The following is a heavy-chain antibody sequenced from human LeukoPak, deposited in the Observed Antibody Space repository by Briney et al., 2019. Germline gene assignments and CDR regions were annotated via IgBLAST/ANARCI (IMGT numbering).Heavy chain of an antibody. CDR1: GGSISSGGYS. V-gene: IGHV4-34*01. Sequence: SETLSLTCAVSGGSISSGGYSWSWVRQPPGKGLEWIGEINHSGSTNYNPSLKSRVTISVDTSKNQFSLKLSSVTAADTAVYYCARGYCSGGSCYSGRWNWFDPWGQGTLVTVSS. J-gene: IGHJ5*02. CDR2: INHSGST. CDR3: ARGYCSGGSCYSGRWNWFDP. D-gene: IGHD2-15*01.